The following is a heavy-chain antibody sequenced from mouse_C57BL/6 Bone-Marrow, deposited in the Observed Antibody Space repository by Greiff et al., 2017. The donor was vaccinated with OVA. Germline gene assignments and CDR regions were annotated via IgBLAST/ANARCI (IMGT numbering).Heavy chain of an antibody. J-gene: IGHJ4*01. CDR2: INPGSGGT. V-gene: IGHV1-54*01. CDR3: ARPGSSYNYAMDY. D-gene: IGHD1-1*01. Sequence: VQLVESGAELVRPGTSVKVSCKASGYAFTNYLIEWVKQRPGQGLEWIGVINPGSGGTNYNEKFKGKATLTADKSSSTAYMQLSSLTSEDSAVYFCARPGSSYNYAMDYWGQGTSVTVSS. CDR1: GYAFTNYL.